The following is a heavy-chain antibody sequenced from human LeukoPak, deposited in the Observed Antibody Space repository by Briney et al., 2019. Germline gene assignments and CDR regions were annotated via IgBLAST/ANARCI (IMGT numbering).Heavy chain of an antibody. V-gene: IGHV4-4*07. D-gene: IGHD3-22*01. CDR3: ARARDYYDSSAYPNWFHP. J-gene: IGHJ5*02. CDR1: GGSISSYY. CDR2: IYTSGST. Sequence: KASETLFLTCTVSGGSISSYYWSWIRQPAGTGLEWIGRIYTSGSTNYNPSLKSRVTISVDKSKNQFSLKLSSVTAADTAVYYCARARDYYDSSAYPNWFHPWGQGTLVTVSS.